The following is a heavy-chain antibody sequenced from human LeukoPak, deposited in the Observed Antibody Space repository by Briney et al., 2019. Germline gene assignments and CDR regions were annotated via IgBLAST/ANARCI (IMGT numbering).Heavy chain of an antibody. CDR2: IIPIFGTA. J-gene: IGHJ4*02. CDR1: GGTFSSYA. V-gene: IGHV1-69*05. CDR3: ARNADIVVVPAANDY. Sequence: GASVKVSCKASGGTFSSYAISWVRQAPGQGLEWMGGIIPIFGTANYAQKFQGRVTITTDESTSTAYMELSSLRSEDTAVYYCARNADIVVVPAANDYWGQGTLVTVSS. D-gene: IGHD2-2*01.